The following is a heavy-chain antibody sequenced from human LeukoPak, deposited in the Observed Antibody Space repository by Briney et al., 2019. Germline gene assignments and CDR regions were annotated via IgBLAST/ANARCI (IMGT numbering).Heavy chain of an antibody. V-gene: IGHV3-23*01. CDR3: AKHSLSSGWYYFDY. D-gene: IGHD6-19*01. CDR1: GFTFSSYA. J-gene: IGHJ4*02. CDR2: ISGSGEST. Sequence: PGGSLRLSCAASGFTFSSYAMSWVRQAPEKGPEWVSTISGSGESTYYADSVKGRFTISRDNSKNTLYLQMNSLRAEDTAIYYCAKHSLSSGWYYFDYWGQGTLVTVSS.